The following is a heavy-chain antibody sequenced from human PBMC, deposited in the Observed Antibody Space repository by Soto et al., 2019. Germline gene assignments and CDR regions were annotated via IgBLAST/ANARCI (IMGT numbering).Heavy chain of an antibody. J-gene: IGHJ3*02. Sequence: GESLKISCKGSGYSFTSYWIGWVSQMPGKGLEWMGIIYPGDSDTRYSPSFQGQVTISADKSISTAYLQWSSLKASDTAMYYCARHITMIGLAFDIWGQGTMVTVSS. CDR3: ARHITMIGLAFDI. CDR2: IYPGDSDT. D-gene: IGHD3-22*01. CDR1: GYSFTSYW. V-gene: IGHV5-51*01.